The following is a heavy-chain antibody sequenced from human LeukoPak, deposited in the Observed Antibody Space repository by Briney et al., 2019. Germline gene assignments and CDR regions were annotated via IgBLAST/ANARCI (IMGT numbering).Heavy chain of an antibody. J-gene: IGHJ3*02. D-gene: IGHD6-19*01. CDR2: IYYSGST. Sequence: PSETLSLTCTVSGGSISSYYWSWIRQPPGKGLEWIGYIYYSGSTNYNPSLKSRVTISVDTSKNQFSLQLNSVTPEDTAVYYCARDSLGYSSGWSMVSDAFDIWGQGTMVTVSS. V-gene: IGHV4-59*12. CDR3: ARDSLGYSSGWSMVSDAFDI. CDR1: GGSISSYY.